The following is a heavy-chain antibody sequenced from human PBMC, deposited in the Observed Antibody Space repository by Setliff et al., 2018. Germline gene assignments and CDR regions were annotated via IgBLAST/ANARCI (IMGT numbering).Heavy chain of an antibody. CDR3: ARERGYYLDSTNYYYYFDY. J-gene: IGHJ4*02. CDR2: INPDSGDT. CDR1: GFGFTTFG. D-gene: IGHD3-22*01. V-gene: IGHV1-2*02. Sequence: ASVKVSCKTSGFGFTTFGFSWVRQAPGQGLEWMGWINPDSGDTHSPQKFQGRVTMTRDTSMSTVYMELTRLTSDDTAAYYCARERGYYLDSTNYYYYFDYWGQGTLVTVSS.